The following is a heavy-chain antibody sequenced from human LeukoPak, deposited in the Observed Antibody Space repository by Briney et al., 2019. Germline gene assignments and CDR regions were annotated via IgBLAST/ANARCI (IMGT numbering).Heavy chain of an antibody. CDR3: ARDDGRYFDWLGDY. Sequence: GGSLRLSCAASGFTFSSYGMHWVRQAPGKGLEWVAVIWYDGSNKYYADSVKGRFTISRDNSKNTLYLQMNSLRAEDTAVYYCARDDGRYFDWLGDYWSQGTLVTVSS. CDR2: IWYDGSNK. J-gene: IGHJ4*02. D-gene: IGHD3-9*01. CDR1: GFTFSSYG. V-gene: IGHV3-33*01.